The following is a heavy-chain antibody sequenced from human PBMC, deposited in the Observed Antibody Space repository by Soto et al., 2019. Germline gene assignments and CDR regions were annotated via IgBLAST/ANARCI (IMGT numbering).Heavy chain of an antibody. CDR1: GYTFSSYG. V-gene: IGHV1-18*01. CDR2: ISAYNGNT. J-gene: IGHJ4*02. CDR3: ARTLPPIDY. D-gene: IGHD1-26*01. Sequence: QVQLVQSGAEVKKPGASVKVSCKASGYTFSSYGISWVRQAPGQGLEWMGWISAYNGNTNYAQKLKGRVTRTTATSPSTAYMERRSLRSDDTAVYYCARTLPPIDYWGQGTLVTVSS.